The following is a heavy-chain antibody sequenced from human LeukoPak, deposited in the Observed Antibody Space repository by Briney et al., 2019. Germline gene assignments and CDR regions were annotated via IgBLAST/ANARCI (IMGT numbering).Heavy chain of an antibody. CDR1: GGSISSGGYY. D-gene: IGHD2-2*01. CDR2: IYHSGST. V-gene: IGHV4-30-2*01. J-gene: IGHJ4*02. Sequence: SQTLSLTCTVSGGSISSGGYYWSWIRQPPGKGLEWIGYIYHSGSTYYNPSLKSRVTISVDRSKNQFSLKLSSVTAADTAVYYRARDVSSSSCSSTSCYSGYWSQGTLVTVSS. CDR3: ARDVSSSSCSSTSCYSGY.